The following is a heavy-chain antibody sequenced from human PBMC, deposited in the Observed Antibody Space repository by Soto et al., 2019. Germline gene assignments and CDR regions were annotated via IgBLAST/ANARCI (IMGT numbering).Heavy chain of an antibody. D-gene: IGHD6-6*01. V-gene: IGHV4-34*01. CDR3: ARVLSSIAARHAFDY. Sequence: SETLSLTCAVYGGSFSGYYWSWIRQPPGKGLEWIGEINHSGSTNYNPSLKSRVTISVDTSKNQFSLKLSSVTAADTAVYYCARVLSSIAARHAFDYWGQGTLVTVSS. CDR1: GGSFSGYY. J-gene: IGHJ4*02. CDR2: INHSGST.